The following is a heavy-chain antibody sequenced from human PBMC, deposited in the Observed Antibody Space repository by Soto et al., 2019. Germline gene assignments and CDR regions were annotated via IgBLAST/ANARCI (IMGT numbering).Heavy chain of an antibody. CDR1: GGSISSGGYY. Sequence: QVQLQESGPGLVKPSQTLSLTCTVSGGSISSGGYYWSWIRQHPGKVLEWIGYIYYSGSTYYNPSLKSRVTISVDTSKNPFSLKLRSVTAADTSVYYCARFLRGAAAGTVYYYYYYGMDVWGQGTTVTVSS. D-gene: IGHD6-13*01. V-gene: IGHV4-31*03. J-gene: IGHJ6*02. CDR3: ARFLRGAAAGTVYYYYYYGMDV. CDR2: IYYSGST.